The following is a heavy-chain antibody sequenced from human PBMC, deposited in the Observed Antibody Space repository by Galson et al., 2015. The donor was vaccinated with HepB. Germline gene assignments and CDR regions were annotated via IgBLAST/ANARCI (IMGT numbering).Heavy chain of an antibody. D-gene: IGHD5-12*01. CDR2: SKEDGSKK. J-gene: IGHJ3*02. Sequence: SLRLSCAASGFNFSLFWMNWVRQAPGKGLEWVANSKEDGSKKYYADSVKGRFTITRDNANNSMYLQMNSLRAEDTALYFCANLPTSRWLVIDMWGQGTMVTVSS. V-gene: IGHV3-7*03. CDR1: GFNFSLFW. CDR3: ANLPTSRWLVIDM.